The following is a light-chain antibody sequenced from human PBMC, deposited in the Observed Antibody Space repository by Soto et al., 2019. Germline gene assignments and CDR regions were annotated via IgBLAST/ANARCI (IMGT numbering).Light chain of an antibody. V-gene: IGKV1-5*03. CDR2: AAS. CDR1: HIISNW. J-gene: IGKJ1*01. CDR3: QQYDSYPWT. Sequence: DIQLTQSPSTLSASVGDRVIITCRASHIISNWLAWYQQKPGKAPNLRIYAASSLESGVPPRFSGSVSGTEFILTISSLQPAEFATYWCQQYDSYPWTFGQGTKVEV.